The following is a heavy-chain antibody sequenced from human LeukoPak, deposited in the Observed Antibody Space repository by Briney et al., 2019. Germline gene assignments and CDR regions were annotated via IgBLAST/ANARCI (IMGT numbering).Heavy chain of an antibody. CDR3: VRVGGPVPAALEDAFDL. Sequence: PSETLSLTCTVSGGSISSSSYYWGWIRQPPGKGLEWIGSIYYSGSPDYNPSLKSRVAMSADTSKNQFSLKLRSVTAADTALYFCVRVGGPVPAALEDAFDLWGQGILVTVSS. J-gene: IGHJ3*01. D-gene: IGHD6-6*01. CDR1: GGSISSSSYY. CDR2: IYYSGSP. V-gene: IGHV4-39*07.